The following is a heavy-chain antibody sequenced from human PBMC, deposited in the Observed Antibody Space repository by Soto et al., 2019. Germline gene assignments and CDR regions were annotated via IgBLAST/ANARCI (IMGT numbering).Heavy chain of an antibody. Sequence: TSETLSLTCTVSGGSISSGGYYWSWIRQHPGKGLEWIGYIYYSGSTYYNPSLKSRVTISVDTSKNQFSLKLSSVTAADTAVYYCVRATSGSSNYYGMDVWGQGTTVTVSS. CDR2: IYYSGST. CDR1: GGSISSGGYY. D-gene: IGHD1-26*01. V-gene: IGHV4-31*03. CDR3: VRATSGSSNYYGMDV. J-gene: IGHJ6*02.